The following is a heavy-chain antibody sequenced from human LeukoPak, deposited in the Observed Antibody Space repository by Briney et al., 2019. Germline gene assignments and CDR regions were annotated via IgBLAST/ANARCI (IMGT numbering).Heavy chain of an antibody. Sequence: SETLSLTCAVYGGSFSGYYWGWIRQPPRKGLEWIASIYYSGSTYYNPSLKSRVTISVDTSKNQFSLKLSSVTAADTAVYYCARHKYSSGWPPEGAFDIWGQGTMVTVSS. CDR3: ARHKYSSGWPPEGAFDI. CDR1: GGSFSGYY. CDR2: IYYSGST. J-gene: IGHJ3*02. D-gene: IGHD6-19*01. V-gene: IGHV4-39*01.